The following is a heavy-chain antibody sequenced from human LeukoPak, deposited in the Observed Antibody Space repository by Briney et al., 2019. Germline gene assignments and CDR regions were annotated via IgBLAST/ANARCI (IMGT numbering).Heavy chain of an antibody. Sequence: PGGSLRLSCAASGFTVSSNYMSWVRQAPGKGLEWVSVIYSGGSTYYADSVKGRFTISRDNSKNTLYLQMNSLRAEDTAVYYCARCYYDSSGYYYYFDYWGQGTLVTVSS. CDR1: GFTVSSNY. J-gene: IGHJ4*02. CDR2: IYSGGST. V-gene: IGHV3-53*01. D-gene: IGHD3-22*01. CDR3: ARCYYDSSGYYYYFDY.